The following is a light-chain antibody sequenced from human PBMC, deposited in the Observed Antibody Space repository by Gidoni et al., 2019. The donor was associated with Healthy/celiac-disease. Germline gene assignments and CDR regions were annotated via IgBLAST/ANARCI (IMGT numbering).Light chain of an antibody. J-gene: IGLJ1*01. Sequence: QSVLPHPPSVSAAPGHTVTISSSGSTSNIGNTYVSWYQQLPGTAHKLLIYENNKRPSGIPDRFSGSKSGTSATLGITGLQTGDEADYYCGTWDSSLSAYVFGTGTKVTVL. V-gene: IGLV1-51*01. CDR2: ENN. CDR1: TSNIGNTY. CDR3: GTWDSSLSAYV.